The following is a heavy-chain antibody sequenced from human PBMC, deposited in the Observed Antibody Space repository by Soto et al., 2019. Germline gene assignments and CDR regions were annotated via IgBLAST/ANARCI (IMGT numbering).Heavy chain of an antibody. Sequence: GGSLRLSCVASGFSFSNYGMHWVRQAPGKGLEWVAFVSSDGNNKHYAESVKGRFTISRDNAKNTLYLQVDRLTVDDTAVYYCAKDRVIQLLPIWPDPWGQGTLVTVSS. CDR1: GFSFSNYG. CDR3: AKDRVIQLLPIWPDP. D-gene: IGHD2-2*01. CDR2: VSSDGNNK. V-gene: IGHV3-30*18. J-gene: IGHJ5*02.